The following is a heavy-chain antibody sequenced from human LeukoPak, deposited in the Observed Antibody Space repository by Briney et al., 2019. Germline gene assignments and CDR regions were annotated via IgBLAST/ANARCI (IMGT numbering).Heavy chain of an antibody. CDR1: GFTFSSYG. CDR2: IWYDGSNK. CDR3: ARGTRLFRAAADAFDI. Sequence: GGSLRLSCAASGFTFSSYGMHWVRQAPGKGLEWVAVIWYDGSNKYYADSVKGRFTISRDNSKNTLYLQMNSLRAEDTAVYYCARGTRLFRAAADAFDIWGQGTMVTVSS. D-gene: IGHD6-13*01. J-gene: IGHJ3*02. V-gene: IGHV3-33*01.